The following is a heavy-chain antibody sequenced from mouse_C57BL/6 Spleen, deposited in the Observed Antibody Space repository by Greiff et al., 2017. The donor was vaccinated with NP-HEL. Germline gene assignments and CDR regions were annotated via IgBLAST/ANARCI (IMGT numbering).Heavy chain of an antibody. CDR2: INYDGSST. CDR1: GFTFSDYY. D-gene: IGHD1-1*01. CDR3: ARENYGLDY. V-gene: IGHV5-16*01. J-gene: IGHJ2*01. Sequence: EVKVVESEGGLVQPGSSMKLSCTASGFTFSDYYMAWVRQVPEKGLEWVANINYDGSSTYYLDSLKSRFIISRDNAKNILYLQMSSLKSEDTATYYCARENYGLDYWGQGTTLTVS.